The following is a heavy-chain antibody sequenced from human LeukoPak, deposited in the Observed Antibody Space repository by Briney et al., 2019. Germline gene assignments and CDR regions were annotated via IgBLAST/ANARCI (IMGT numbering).Heavy chain of an antibody. CDR3: ATDTPVRATLKAPGY. CDR2: FDPEDGET. J-gene: IGHJ4*02. Sequence: ASVKVSCKVSGYTLTELSMHWVRQAPGKGLEWMGGFDPEDGETIYAQKFQGRVTMTEDTSTDTAYMELSSLRSEDTAVYYCATDTPVRATLKAPGYWGQGTLVTVSS. CDR1: GYTLTELS. D-gene: IGHD1-26*01. V-gene: IGHV1-24*01.